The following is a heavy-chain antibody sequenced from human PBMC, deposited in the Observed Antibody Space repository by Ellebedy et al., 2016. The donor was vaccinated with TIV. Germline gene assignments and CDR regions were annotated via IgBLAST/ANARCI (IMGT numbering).Heavy chain of an antibody. CDR3: ARGYVYYYDSSGYYWLGAFDI. D-gene: IGHD3-22*01. V-gene: IGHV3-15*01. Sequence: GGSLRLSXAASGFTFSSYAMSWVRQAPGKGLEWVGRIKSKTDGGTTDYAAPVKGRFTISRDDSKNSLYLQMNSLKTEDTAVYYCARGYVYYYDSSGYYWLGAFDIWGQGTMVTVSS. J-gene: IGHJ3*02. CDR2: IKSKTDGGTT. CDR1: GFTFSSYA.